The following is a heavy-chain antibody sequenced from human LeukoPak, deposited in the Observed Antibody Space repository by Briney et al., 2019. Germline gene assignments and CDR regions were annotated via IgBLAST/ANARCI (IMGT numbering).Heavy chain of an antibody. J-gene: IGHJ4*02. Sequence: SGGSLRLSCTASGFTFWNHVMRWVRQAPGKGLEWVSSISDSGIDTYYADSVRGRFTISRDNSKNTVFLQMNSLRAEDTAVYYCAKENGPEDYWGQGTLVTVSS. D-gene: IGHD1-1*01. CDR3: AKENGPEDY. CDR2: ISDSGIDT. CDR1: GFTFWNHV. V-gene: IGHV3-23*01.